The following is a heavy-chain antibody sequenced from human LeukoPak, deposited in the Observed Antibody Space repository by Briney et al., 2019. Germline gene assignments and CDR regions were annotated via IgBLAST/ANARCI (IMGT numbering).Heavy chain of an antibody. Sequence: LSGGSLRLSCAASGFTFSSYAMSWVRQAPGKGLEWVSAISGSGGSTYYADSVKGRFTSSRDNSKNTLYLQMNSLRAEDTAVYYCAKDLEGNSYDILTGYYDYWGQGTLVTVSS. D-gene: IGHD3-9*01. CDR2: ISGSGGST. J-gene: IGHJ4*02. CDR3: AKDLEGNSYDILTGYYDY. V-gene: IGHV3-23*01. CDR1: GFTFSSYA.